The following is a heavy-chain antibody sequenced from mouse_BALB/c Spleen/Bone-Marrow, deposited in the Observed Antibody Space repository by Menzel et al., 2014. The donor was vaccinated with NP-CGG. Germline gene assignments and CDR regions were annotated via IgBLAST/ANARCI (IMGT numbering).Heavy chain of an antibody. CDR1: GFNIKDTY. D-gene: IGHD2-4*01. CDR3: AVYDYEGFAY. V-gene: IGHV14-3*02. J-gene: IGHJ3*01. CDR2: IDPANGNT. Sequence: VHLQQSGAELVKPGASVKLSCTASGFNIKDTYMHWVKQRPEQGLEWIGRIDPANGNTKYDPKFQGKANITADTSSNTSYLQLSSLTSEDTAVYYCAVYDYEGFAYWGQGTLVTVSA.